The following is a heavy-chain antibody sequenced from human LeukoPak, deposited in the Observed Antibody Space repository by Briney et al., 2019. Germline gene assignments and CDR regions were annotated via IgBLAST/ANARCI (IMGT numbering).Heavy chain of an antibody. J-gene: IGHJ4*02. CDR3: AGGGNSYFDY. CDR2: IYYSGST. CDR1: GGSISSYY. V-gene: IGHV4-59*01. Sequence: SETLSLTCTVSGGSISSYYWSWIRQPPGKGLEWLGYIYYSGSTNYNPSLKSRVTISVDTSKNQFSLKLGSVTAADTAVYYCAGGGNSYFDYWGQGTLVTVSS. D-gene: IGHD2-21*02.